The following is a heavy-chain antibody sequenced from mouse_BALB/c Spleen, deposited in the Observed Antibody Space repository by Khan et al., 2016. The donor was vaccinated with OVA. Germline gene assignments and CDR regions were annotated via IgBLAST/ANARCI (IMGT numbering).Heavy chain of an antibody. CDR1: GLTFSIYA. D-gene: IGHD1-2*01. J-gene: IGHJ1*01. CDR3: SRGDYHGRGYFDV. V-gene: IGHV5-6-5*01. CDR2: ISTGGST. Sequence: EVELVESGGGLVKPGGSLELSCAASGLTFSIYAMSWVRQTPEKRLEWVASISTGGSTYYVHSVKGRFTISRANARNMLYLRMSSLRSEDTAMYYCSRGDYHGRGYFDVWGAGTLVTVSS.